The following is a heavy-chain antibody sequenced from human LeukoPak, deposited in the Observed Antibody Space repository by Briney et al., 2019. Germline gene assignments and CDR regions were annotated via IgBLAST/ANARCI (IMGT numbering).Heavy chain of an antibody. D-gene: IGHD2-8*01. J-gene: IGHJ4*02. CDR2: IRGSSTSM. CDR3: ARTPYRTNGICYNRYYFDF. Sequence: GGSLRLSCAASGFTFSSYGMHWVRQAPGKGLEWVSSIRGSSTSMYYADSVKGRFSISRDNAKNSLYLQMDSLRAEDTAVYYCARTPYRTNGICYNRYYFDFWGQGALVTVSS. V-gene: IGHV3-21*01. CDR1: GFTFSSYG.